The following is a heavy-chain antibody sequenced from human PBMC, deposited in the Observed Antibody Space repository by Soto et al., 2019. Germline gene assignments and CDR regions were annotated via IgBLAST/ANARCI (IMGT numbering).Heavy chain of an antibody. V-gene: IGHV3-23*01. J-gene: IGHJ4*02. D-gene: IGHD3-10*01. Sequence: PGGSLRLSCAASGFTFSSYAMSWVRQAPGKGLEWVSAISGSGGSTYYADSVKGRLTISRDNSKNTLYLQMNSLRAEDKAVYYCAEALWYGELLYFDYWAEGTLVTVSS. CDR2: ISGSGGST. CDR3: AEALWYGELLYFDY. CDR1: GFTFSSYA.